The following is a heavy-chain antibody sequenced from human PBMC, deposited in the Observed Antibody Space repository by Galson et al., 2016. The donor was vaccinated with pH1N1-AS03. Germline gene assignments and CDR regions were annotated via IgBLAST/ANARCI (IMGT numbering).Heavy chain of an antibody. D-gene: IGHD1/OR15-1a*01. Sequence: SVKVSCKASGYTFTGYYLHWVRQAPGQGLEWMGWMSPHSGVTNYAPEFQGRVTMTRDTSISTVYMELSRLTSDDTAVYYCARDKGGITETNTIFDYWGQGTLVTVSS. CDR2: MSPHSGVT. J-gene: IGHJ4*02. V-gene: IGHV1-2*02. CDR1: GYTFTGYY. CDR3: ARDKGGITETNTIFDY.